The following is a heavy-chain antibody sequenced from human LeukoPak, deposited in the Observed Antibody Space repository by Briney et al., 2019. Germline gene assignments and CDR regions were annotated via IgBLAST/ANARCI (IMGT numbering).Heavy chain of an antibody. V-gene: IGHV4-61*02. Sequence: SHTLSLTCTVSGGSISSGSYYWSWIRQPAGKGLEWIGRIYTSGSTNYNPSLKSRVTISVDTSKNQFSLKRSSVTAADTAVYYCASGCSGGSCYSLDYYYYYYMDVWGKGTTVTVSS. CDR2: IYTSGST. CDR3: ASGCSGGSCYSLDYYYYYYMDV. J-gene: IGHJ6*03. D-gene: IGHD2-15*01. CDR1: GGSISSGSYY.